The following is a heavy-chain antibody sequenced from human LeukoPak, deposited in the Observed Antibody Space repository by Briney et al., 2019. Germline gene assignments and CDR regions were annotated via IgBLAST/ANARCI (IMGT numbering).Heavy chain of an antibody. CDR2: ISGSGGST. J-gene: IGHJ4*02. CDR1: GFTFSSYA. D-gene: IGHD3-9*01. V-gene: IGHV3-23*01. Sequence: GGSLRLSCAASGFTFSSYAMSWVRQAPGKGLEWVSAISGSGGSTYYADSVKGRFTISRDNSKNTLYLQMNSLRAEDTAVYYCAQDHILRYFYWSPEYYFDYWGQGTLVTVSS. CDR3: AQDHILRYFYWSPEYYFDY.